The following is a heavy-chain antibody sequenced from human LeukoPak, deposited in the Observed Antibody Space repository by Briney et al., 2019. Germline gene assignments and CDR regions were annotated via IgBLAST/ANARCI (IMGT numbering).Heavy chain of an antibody. J-gene: IGHJ6*03. D-gene: IGHD1-26*01. CDR2: IWPADSDT. V-gene: IGHV5-51*01. CDR1: GYSFTSYW. CDR3: ARQCCGSYYPMDV. Sequence: GESLKISCKGSGYSFTSYWIGWVRQMPGKGLEWMGIIWPADSDTRYSPSFQGQVTISADKPISTAYLQWSSLKASDTAIYYCARQCCGSYYPMDVWGKGTTVTVSS.